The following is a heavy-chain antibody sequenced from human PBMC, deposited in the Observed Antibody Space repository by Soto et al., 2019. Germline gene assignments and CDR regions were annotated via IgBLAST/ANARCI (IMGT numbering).Heavy chain of an antibody. J-gene: IGHJ4*02. CDR3: ARGGVDYYDSSGYYFSPYYFDY. V-gene: IGHV4-39*07. D-gene: IGHD3-22*01. CDR1: GGSISSSGCY. Sequence: ASETLSVTCTVSGGSISSSGCYWGWIRQPPGKGLEWIGSISYSVSTYYNPSLKSRVTISVDTSKSQFSLKLSSVTAADTAVYYCARGGVDYYDSSGYYFSPYYFDYWGQGTLVTVSS. CDR2: ISYSVST.